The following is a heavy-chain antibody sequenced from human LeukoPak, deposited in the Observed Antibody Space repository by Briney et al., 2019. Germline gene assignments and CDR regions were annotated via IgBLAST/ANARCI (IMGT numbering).Heavy chain of an antibody. CDR3: ATDHKWLSSWFDP. CDR1: GYTFTGYY. V-gene: IGHV1-2*02. D-gene: IGHD3-22*01. CDR2: INPNSGGT. J-gene: IGHJ5*02. Sequence: ASVKVSCKASGYTFTGYYMHWVRQAPGQGLEWMGWINPNSGGTNYAQKFQGRVTMTRDTSISTAYMELSRLRSDDTAVYYCATDHKWLSSWFDPWGQGTLVTVSS.